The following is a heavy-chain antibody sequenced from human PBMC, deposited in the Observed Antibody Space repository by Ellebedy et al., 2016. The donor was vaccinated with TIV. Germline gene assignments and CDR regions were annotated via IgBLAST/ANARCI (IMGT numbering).Heavy chain of an antibody. J-gene: IGHJ3*02. CDR2: LHYSGGT. V-gene: IGHV4-34*01. Sequence: SETLSLTCAVDGVSFSGYDWSWIRQSPGKGLEWVGDLHYSGGTNYNPSLKGRASILVDASKREFPLKIYSVTAADTAVYYCAGPGRAFDMWGQGTIVAVST. CDR1: GVSFSGYD. CDR3: AGPGRAFDM.